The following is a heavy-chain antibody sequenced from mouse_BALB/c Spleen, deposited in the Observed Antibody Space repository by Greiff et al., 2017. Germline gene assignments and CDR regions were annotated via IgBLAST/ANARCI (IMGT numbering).Heavy chain of an antibody. J-gene: IGHJ4*01. Sequence: VKLQESGPELVRPGASVKMSCKASGYTFTSYWMHWVKQRPGQGLEWIGMIDPSNSEARLNQKFTDKATLNVDKSSNTAYMQLSSLTSEDSAVYYCARKVRRGYAMDYWGQGTSVTVSS. CDR3: ARKVRRGYAMDY. D-gene: IGHD2-14*01. V-gene: IGHV1S127*01. CDR2: IDPSNSEA. CDR1: GYTFTSYW.